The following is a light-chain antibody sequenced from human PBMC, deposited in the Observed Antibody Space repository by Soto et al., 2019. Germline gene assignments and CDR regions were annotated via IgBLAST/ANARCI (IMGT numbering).Light chain of an antibody. V-gene: IGKV3-20*01. CDR1: QSVSSSS. CDR2: GAS. Sequence: EIVLTQSPATLSLSPGERATLSCRASQSVSSSSLAWYQQKRGQAPRLLLYGASSRATGIPDRFSGSGSGTDFTLTISRLEPEDFAVYYCQEYGDSWTFGQGTKVDIK. CDR3: QEYGDSWT. J-gene: IGKJ1*01.